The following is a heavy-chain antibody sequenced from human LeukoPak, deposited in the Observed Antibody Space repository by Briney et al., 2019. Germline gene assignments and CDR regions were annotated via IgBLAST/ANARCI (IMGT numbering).Heavy chain of an antibody. CDR1: GFTFSSNA. V-gene: IGHV3-23*01. CDR3: AKAQPITIFGVVNTNFDY. CDR2: ISGSGGST. D-gene: IGHD3-3*01. Sequence: PGGSLRLSCAASGFTFSSNAMSWVRQAPGKGLEWVSAISGSGGSTYYADSVKGRFTISRDNSKNTLYLQMNSLRAEDTAVYYCAKAQPITIFGVVNTNFDYWGQGTLVTVSS. J-gene: IGHJ4*02.